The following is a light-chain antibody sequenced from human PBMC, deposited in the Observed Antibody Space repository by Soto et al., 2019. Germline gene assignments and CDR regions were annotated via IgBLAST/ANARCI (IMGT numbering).Light chain of an antibody. V-gene: IGLV2-8*01. CDR2: EVS. CDR3: SSYAGITPYV. CDR1: SSDVGGYTY. J-gene: IGLJ1*01. Sequence: SVLAQPPSASGSPGQSVTISCTGTSSDVGGYTYVPWYQQHPGKAPKLMIYEVSKRPSGVPDRFSGSKSGNTASLTVSGLQAEDEADYYCSSYAGITPYVFGTGTKVTVL.